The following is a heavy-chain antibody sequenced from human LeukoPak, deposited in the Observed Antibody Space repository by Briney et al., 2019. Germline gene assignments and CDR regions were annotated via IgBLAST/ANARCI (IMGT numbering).Heavy chain of an antibody. V-gene: IGHV1-2*02. CDR1: GYTFTGYY. Sequence: ASVKVSCKASGYTFTGYYMHWVRQAPGQGLEWMGWINPNSGGTNYAQKFQGRVTMTRDTSISTAYMELSRLRSDDTAVYYCARDGVYYGSGSYYEAINWFDPWGQGTLVTVSS. CDR2: INPNSGGT. J-gene: IGHJ5*02. CDR3: ARDGVYYGSGSYYEAINWFDP. D-gene: IGHD3-10*01.